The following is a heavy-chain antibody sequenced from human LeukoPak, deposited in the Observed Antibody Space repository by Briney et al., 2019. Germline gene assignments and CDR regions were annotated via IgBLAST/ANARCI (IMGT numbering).Heavy chain of an antibody. V-gene: IGHV3-73*01. CDR3: TRPQMDGNFDY. J-gene: IGHJ4*02. D-gene: IGHD1-26*01. Sequence: GGSLRLSCAASGFTFSGSAMHWVRQASGKGLEWVGRIRSKANSYATAYAASVKGRFTISRDDSKNTAYLQMNSLKTEDTAVYYCTRPQMDGNFDYWGQGTLVTVSS. CDR1: GFTFSGSA. CDR2: IRSKANSYAT.